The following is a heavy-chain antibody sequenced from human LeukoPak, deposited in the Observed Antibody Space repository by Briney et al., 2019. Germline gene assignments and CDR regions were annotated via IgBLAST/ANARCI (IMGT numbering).Heavy chain of an antibody. CDR3: ARGRGSSWIYYYYGMDV. CDR1: GGSIRSSYYY. J-gene: IGHJ6*02. D-gene: IGHD6-13*01. CDR2: IYDSGST. Sequence: SETLSRNCTVSGGSIRSSYYYWGWIRQPPGKGLEWIGSIYDSGSTYYNPSLKSRVTISVDTSKNQFSLKLSSVTAADTAVYYCARGRGSSWIYYYYGMDVWGQGTTVTVSS. V-gene: IGHV4-39*01.